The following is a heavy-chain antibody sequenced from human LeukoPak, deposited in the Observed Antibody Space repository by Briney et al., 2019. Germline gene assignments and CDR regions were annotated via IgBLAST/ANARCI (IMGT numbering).Heavy chain of an antibody. CDR3: ARHNRIWFGELLAPNQYYYYGMDV. CDR2: IYYSGST. Sequence: SQTLSLTCTVSGGSISSGGYYWSWIRQHPGKGLEWIGYIYYSGSTYYNPSLKSRVTISVDTSKNQFSLKLSSVTAADTAVYYCARHNRIWFGELLAPNQYYYYGMDVWGQGTTVTVSS. D-gene: IGHD3-10*01. V-gene: IGHV4-31*03. CDR1: GGSISSGGYY. J-gene: IGHJ6*02.